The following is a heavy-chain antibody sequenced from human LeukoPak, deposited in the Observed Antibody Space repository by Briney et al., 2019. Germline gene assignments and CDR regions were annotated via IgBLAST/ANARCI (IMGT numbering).Heavy chain of an antibody. D-gene: IGHD3-10*01. CDR3: ARDRGTMVRGVSYWYFDL. CDR1: GGTFSSYA. V-gene: IGHV1-69*04. J-gene: IGHJ2*01. Sequence: ASVKVSCKASGGTFSSYAISWVRQAPGQGLEWMGRIIPILGIANYAQKFQGRVTITADKSTSTAYMELSSLRSEDTAVYYCARDRGTMVRGVSYWYFDLWGRGTLVTVSS. CDR2: IIPILGIA.